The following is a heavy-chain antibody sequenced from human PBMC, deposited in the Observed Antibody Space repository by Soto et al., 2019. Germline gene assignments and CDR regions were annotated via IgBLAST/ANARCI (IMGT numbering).Heavy chain of an antibody. CDR1: GGTFSSYS. CDR2: IIPIFGTA. J-gene: IGHJ5*02. Sequence: SVKVSCKASGGTFSSYSISWVRHAPGQGLERMGGIIPIFGTANYAQKFQGRVTITADESTSTAYMELSSLRSEDTAVYYCARGVAGPLHWFDPWGQGTLVTVSS. CDR3: ARGVAGPLHWFDP. V-gene: IGHV1-69*13. D-gene: IGHD6-19*01.